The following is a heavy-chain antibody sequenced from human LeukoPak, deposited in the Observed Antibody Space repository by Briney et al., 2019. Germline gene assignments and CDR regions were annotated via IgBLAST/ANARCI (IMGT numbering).Heavy chain of an antibody. J-gene: IGHJ6*02. CDR2: IYYSGST. CDR3: AREGSSSWSGYYYYGMDV. CDR1: GGSISSGDYY. V-gene: IGHV4-30-4*01. D-gene: IGHD6-13*01. Sequence: SETLSLTCTVSGGSISSGDYYWSWIRQPPGKGLEWIGYIYYSGSTYYNPSLKSRVTISVDTSKNQFSLKLSSVTAADTAVYYCAREGSSSWSGYYYYGMDVWGQGTTVTVSS.